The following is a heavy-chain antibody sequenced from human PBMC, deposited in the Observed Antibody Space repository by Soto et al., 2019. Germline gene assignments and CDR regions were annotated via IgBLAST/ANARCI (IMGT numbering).Heavy chain of an antibody. J-gene: IGHJ4*02. D-gene: IGHD2-2*01. Sequence: QVQLVQSGAEVKKPGASVKVSCKASGYTFTSYYMHWVRQAPGQGLEWMGGIIPIFGTANYAQKFQGRVTITADESTSTAYMELSSLRSEDTAVYYCARDSRGTNLFDYWGQGTLVTVSS. CDR2: IIPIFGTA. CDR1: GYTFTSYY. V-gene: IGHV1-69*01. CDR3: ARDSRGTNLFDY.